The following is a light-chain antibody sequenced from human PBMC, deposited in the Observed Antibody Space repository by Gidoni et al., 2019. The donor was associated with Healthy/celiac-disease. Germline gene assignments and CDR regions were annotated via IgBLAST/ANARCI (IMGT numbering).Light chain of an antibody. Sequence: EIVMTQSPATLSVSPGERATLSCRASQSVSSNLAWYQQKPGHAPRLLIYAASTRATGIPARFSGSGSGTEFTLTISSLQPEDFAVYYCQQHNNWPPWTFGQGTKVEIK. CDR1: QSVSSN. V-gene: IGKV3-15*01. CDR3: QQHNNWPPWT. CDR2: AAS. J-gene: IGKJ1*01.